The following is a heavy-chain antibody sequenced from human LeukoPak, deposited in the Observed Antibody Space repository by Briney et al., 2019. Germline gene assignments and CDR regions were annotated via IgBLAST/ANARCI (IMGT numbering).Heavy chain of an antibody. Sequence: SETLSLTCAVYGGSFSGYYWSWIRQPPGKGLEWIGEINHSGSTNYNPSLKSRVTIPVDTSKNQFSLKLSSVTAADTAVYYCAIFSWASYVLTDYWGQGTLVTVSS. D-gene: IGHD3-16*01. V-gene: IGHV4-34*01. CDR1: GGSFSGYY. J-gene: IGHJ4*02. CDR3: AIFSWASYVLTDY. CDR2: INHSGST.